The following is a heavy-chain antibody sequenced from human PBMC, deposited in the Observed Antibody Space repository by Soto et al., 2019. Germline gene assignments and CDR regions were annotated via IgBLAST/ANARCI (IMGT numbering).Heavy chain of an antibody. CDR1: GFTFSSFG. CDR2: ISDDGSSK. J-gene: IGHJ4*02. D-gene: IGHD4-17*01. Sequence: QVLLVESGGGVVQPGRSLRISCAVSGFTFSSFGMHWVRQAPGKGLEWVAVISDDGSSKHYADSLKGRITISRDNSNNTLYLKMDSLGPEDTAVYYCAKDRWGDFGDLNLPGYWGERTLGTVSS. CDR3: AKDRWGDFGDLNLPGY. V-gene: IGHV3-30*18.